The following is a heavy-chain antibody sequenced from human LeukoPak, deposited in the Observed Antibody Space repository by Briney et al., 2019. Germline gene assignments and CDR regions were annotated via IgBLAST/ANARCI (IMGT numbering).Heavy chain of an antibody. J-gene: IGHJ6*03. CDR1: GFTFSGYY. V-gene: IGHV3-11*01. Sequence: PGGSLRLSCAASGFTFSGYYMSWIRQAPGKGLEWVSYISSSGTTIYYTESVRGRFTISKDNAENSLYLQMNSLRAEDTAVYFCARGLAEMAAPNYYMDVWGKGTTVTVSS. CDR2: ISSSGTTI. D-gene: IGHD5-24*01. CDR3: ARGLAEMAAPNYYMDV.